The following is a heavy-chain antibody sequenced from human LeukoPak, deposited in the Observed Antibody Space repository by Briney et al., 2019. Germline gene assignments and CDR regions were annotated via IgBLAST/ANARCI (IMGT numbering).Heavy chain of an antibody. CDR1: GGSISSYY. CDR2: IYYSGST. Sequence: SETPSLTCAVSGGSISSYYWSWLRQPPGKGLEWIGYIYYSGSTNYNPSLKSRVTISVDTSKNQFSLKLSSVTAADTAVYYCARESAGPGWGYYYMDVWGKGTTVTVSS. J-gene: IGHJ6*03. CDR3: ARESAGPGWGYYYMDV. D-gene: IGHD6-19*01. V-gene: IGHV4-59*01.